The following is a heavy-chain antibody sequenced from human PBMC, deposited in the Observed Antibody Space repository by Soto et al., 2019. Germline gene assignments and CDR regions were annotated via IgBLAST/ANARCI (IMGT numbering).Heavy chain of an antibody. V-gene: IGHV1-69*02. CDR3: AVTLVRGVRFDY. CDR2: IIPILGIA. CDR1: GGTFSSYT. D-gene: IGHD3-10*01. Sequence: QVQLVQSGAEVKKPGSSVKVSCKASGGTFSSYTISWVRQAPGQGLEWMGRIIPILGIANYAQKFQGRVTITADKSTSTAYMELSSLRSEDTAVYYCAVTLVRGVRFDYWGQGTLVTVSS. J-gene: IGHJ4*02.